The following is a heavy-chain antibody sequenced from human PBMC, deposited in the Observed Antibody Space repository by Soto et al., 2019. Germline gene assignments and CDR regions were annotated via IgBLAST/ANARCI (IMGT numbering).Heavy chain of an antibody. CDR2: IDPSGGSP. CDR1: GYTFTNYY. CDR3: AKDYGGNHWIDF. V-gene: IGHV1-46*01. Sequence: ASVKVSCKASGYTFTNYYIHWVRQAPGQGLEWMGIIDPSGGSPTNAQKFQGRVSMTRDTSASTVYMQLSSLRADDTAFYYCAKDYGGNHWIDFWGLGTLVTVSS. J-gene: IGHJ4*02. D-gene: IGHD4-17*01.